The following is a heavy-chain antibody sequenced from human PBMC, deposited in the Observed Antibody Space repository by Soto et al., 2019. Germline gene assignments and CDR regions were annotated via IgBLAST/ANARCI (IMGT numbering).Heavy chain of an antibody. CDR1: GYSFTSYW. CDR2: IYPGDSDT. J-gene: IGHJ4*02. V-gene: IGHV5-51*01. D-gene: IGHD3-22*01. Sequence: GESLKISCNGSGYSFTSYWIGWVRQMPGKGLEWMGIIYPGDSDTRYSPSFQGQVTISADKSISTAYLQWSSLKASDTAMYYCARIPPDYYDSSGYHDYWGQGTLVTVSS. CDR3: ARIPPDYYDSSGYHDY.